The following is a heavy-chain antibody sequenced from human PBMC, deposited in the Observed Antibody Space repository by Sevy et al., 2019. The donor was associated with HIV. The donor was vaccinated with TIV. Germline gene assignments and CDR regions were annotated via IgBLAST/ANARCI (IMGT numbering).Heavy chain of an antibody. CDR2: ISAYNGNT. CDR3: ARRRHCSSTSCHHAFDI. V-gene: IGHV1-18*04. J-gene: IGHJ3*02. CDR1: GYTFTSYG. Sequence: ASVNVSCKASGYTFTSYGISWVRQAPGQGLEWMGWISAYNGNTNYAQKLQGRVTMTTDTSTSTAYMELRSLRSDDTAVYYCARRRHCSSTSCHHAFDIWGQGTMVTVSS. D-gene: IGHD2-2*01.